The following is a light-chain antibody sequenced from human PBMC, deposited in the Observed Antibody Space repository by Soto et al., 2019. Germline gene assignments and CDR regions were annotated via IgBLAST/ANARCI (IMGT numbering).Light chain of an antibody. CDR1: QSVSSN. J-gene: IGKJ1*01. Sequence: EIVMTQSPATLSVSPGERVTLSCRASQSVSSNLAWYQQKPGQAPSLLIYGASTRATGIPARFSGSGSGTEFTLTISSLQSEDFAVYYCQQYNNCLWTFGQGTKVAIK. CDR3: QQYNNCLWT. CDR2: GAS. V-gene: IGKV3-15*01.